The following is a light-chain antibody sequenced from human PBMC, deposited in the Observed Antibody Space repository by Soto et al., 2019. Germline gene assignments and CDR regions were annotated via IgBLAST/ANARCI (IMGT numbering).Light chain of an antibody. Sequence: QSALTQPASVSGSPGQSITISCTGTSSDIGDNNYVSWYQQHPGKAPKLVIYDVRNRPSGVSSRFSGFKSGNTASLTISGLQAEDEADFYCSSWRRNSTQVFGTGTKLTVL. CDR2: DVR. J-gene: IGLJ1*01. CDR1: SSDIGDNNY. V-gene: IGLV2-14*03. CDR3: SSWRRNSTQV.